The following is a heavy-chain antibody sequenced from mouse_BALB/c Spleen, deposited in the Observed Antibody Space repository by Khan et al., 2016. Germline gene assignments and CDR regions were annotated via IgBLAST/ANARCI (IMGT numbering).Heavy chain of an antibody. Sequence: QVQLKESGPGLVAPSQSLSITCTVSGFSLTGYGVNWVRQPPGKGLEWLGMIWGDGSTDYNSALKSRQSISKDNSKSQVGLKRNRLRTDDTARYYCARVWGDYWGQGTSVTVSS. V-gene: IGHV2-6-7*01. D-gene: IGHD1-1*02. CDR2: IWGDGST. CDR3: ARVWGDY. J-gene: IGHJ4*01. CDR1: GFSLTGYG.